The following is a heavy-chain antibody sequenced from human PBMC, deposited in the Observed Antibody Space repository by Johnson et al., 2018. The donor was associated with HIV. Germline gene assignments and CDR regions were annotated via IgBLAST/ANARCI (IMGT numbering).Heavy chain of an antibody. CDR3: ARDAYYRSKGGAFDI. V-gene: IGHV3-30*04. CDR1: GFTFSTYA. CDR2: ISYDGSNK. D-gene: IGHD3-10*01. J-gene: IGHJ3*02. Sequence: QVQLVESGGGVVQPGGSLRLSCAASGFTFSTYAMHWVRQAPGKGLEWVAAISYDGSNKYYADSVKGRFTISRDNSKNTLYLQMNSLRPEDTAVYYCARDAYYRSKGGAFDIWGQGTMVTVSS.